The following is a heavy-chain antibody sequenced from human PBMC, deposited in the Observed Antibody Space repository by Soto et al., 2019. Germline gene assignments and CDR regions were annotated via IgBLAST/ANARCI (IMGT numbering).Heavy chain of an antibody. J-gene: IGHJ6*02. CDR1: GYTFTGYY. V-gene: IGHV1-2*02. D-gene: IGHD2-15*01. CDR2: INPNSGGT. CDR3: ARDNCSGGSYQAGYGMDV. Sequence: QVQLVQSGAEVKKPGASVKVSCKASGYTFTGYYMHWVRQAPGQGLEWMGWINPNSGGTNYAQKFQGRVTMTRDTSISTAYMELSRLRSDDTAVYYCARDNCSGGSYQAGYGMDVWGQGTTVTVSS.